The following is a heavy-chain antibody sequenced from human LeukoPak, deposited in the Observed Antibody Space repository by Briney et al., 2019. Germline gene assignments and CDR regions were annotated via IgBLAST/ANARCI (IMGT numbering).Heavy chain of an antibody. J-gene: IGHJ4*02. Sequence: GESPKISRRGSGYSVTNYWISWKRQMPAKCLVRMGNIYPDDSNTRYSPSFQGQVTISADKSINTAYLQWSSLKASDTAMYYCARRFYGSGSYYIDYWGQGTLVTVSS. D-gene: IGHD3-10*01. CDR1: GYSVTNYW. CDR3: ARRFYGSGSYYIDY. V-gene: IGHV5-51*01. CDR2: IYPDDSNT.